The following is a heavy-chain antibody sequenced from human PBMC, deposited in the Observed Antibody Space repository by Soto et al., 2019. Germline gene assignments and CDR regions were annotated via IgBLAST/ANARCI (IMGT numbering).Heavy chain of an antibody. V-gene: IGHV3-7*01. CDR1: RFTFSSYW. CDR3: ARGIDDNASFGMDV. Sequence: PGGSLRLSCAASRFTFSSYWMSWVRQAPGRGLEWVANIKEDGSDKYYADSAKGRFTISRDNAKKSLYVQMNSLRVEDTAVYYCARGIDDNASFGMDVWGQGTTVTVSS. J-gene: IGHJ6*02. CDR2: IKEDGSDK. D-gene: IGHD1-1*01.